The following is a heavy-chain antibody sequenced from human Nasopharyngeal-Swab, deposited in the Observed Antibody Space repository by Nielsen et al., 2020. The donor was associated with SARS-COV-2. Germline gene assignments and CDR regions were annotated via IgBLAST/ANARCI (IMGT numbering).Heavy chain of an antibody. D-gene: IGHD3-16*02. J-gene: IGHJ4*02. CDR2: ISYDGSNE. V-gene: IGHV3-30*18. Sequence: GESLKISCAASGFTFSSSGMDWVRQAPGKGLEWVAVISYDGSNEYYGDSVKGRFTISRDNSKNTLYLQMNSLRAEDTAVYYCAKKTVGTYPFDYWGQGTLVTLSS. CDR1: GFTFSSSG. CDR3: AKKTVGTYPFDY.